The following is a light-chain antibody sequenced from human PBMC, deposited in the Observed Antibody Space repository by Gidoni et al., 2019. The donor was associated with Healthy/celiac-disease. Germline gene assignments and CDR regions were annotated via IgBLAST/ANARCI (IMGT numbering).Light chain of an antibody. Sequence: EIVLTQSPATLSLSPGARATLSCRASQSVSSYLAGYQQKPGQAPRLLIYDASNRATGIPARFSGSGSGTDFTLTISSLEPEDFAVYYCQQRSNWPRGITFGQGTRLEIK. J-gene: IGKJ5*01. CDR1: QSVSSY. CDR2: DAS. CDR3: QQRSNWPRGIT. V-gene: IGKV3-11*01.